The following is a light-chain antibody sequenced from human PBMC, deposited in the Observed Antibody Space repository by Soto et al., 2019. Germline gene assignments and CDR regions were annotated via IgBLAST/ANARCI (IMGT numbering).Light chain of an antibody. CDR3: QQYGSSPCG. Sequence: EIVLTQSPGTLSLSPGERATLSCRASQSVSSSYLAWYQQKPGQAPRLLIYGASSRATGIPDRFSGSGSGTDFTLTISRLEPEDFGMYYCQQYGSSPCGFGGGTKVEIK. V-gene: IGKV3-20*01. CDR1: QSVSSSY. J-gene: IGKJ4*01. CDR2: GAS.